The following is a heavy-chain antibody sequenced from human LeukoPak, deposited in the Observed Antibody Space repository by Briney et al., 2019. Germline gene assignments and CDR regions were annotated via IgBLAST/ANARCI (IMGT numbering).Heavy chain of an antibody. Sequence: SETLSLTCTVSGGSISSGSYYWSWIRQPAGKGLEWIGRIYTSGSTNYNPSLKSRVTISVDTSKNQFSLKLSSVTAADTAVYYCARAVALDSSGYYDYWGQGTLVTVSS. J-gene: IGHJ4*02. CDR1: GGSISSGSYY. D-gene: IGHD3-22*01. V-gene: IGHV4-61*02. CDR2: IYTSGST. CDR3: ARAVALDSSGYYDY.